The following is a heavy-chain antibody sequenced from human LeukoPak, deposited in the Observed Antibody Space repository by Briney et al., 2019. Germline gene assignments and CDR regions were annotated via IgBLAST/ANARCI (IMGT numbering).Heavy chain of an antibody. CDR2: IYFGRTT. CDR1: GDSITSSSHH. J-gene: IGHJ4*02. V-gene: IGHV4-39*01. Sequence: SETLSLTCTVSGDSITSSSHHWGWIRQSPGKGLEWIGSIYFGRTTYYNPSLSSRAALSVVTSKNQFSLQLTSVTAADTAVYYCVRHDGRGGATMGSLDSWGQGSLVTVSS. CDR3: VRHDGRGGATMGSLDS. D-gene: IGHD5-12*01.